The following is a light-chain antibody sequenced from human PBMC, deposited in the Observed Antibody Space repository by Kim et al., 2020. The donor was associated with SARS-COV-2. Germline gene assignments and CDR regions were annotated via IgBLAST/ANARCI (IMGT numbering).Light chain of an antibody. CDR3: QQRSNWPPT. V-gene: IGKV3-11*01. CDR2: DAS. Sequence: SPGEDPAPPSRASRRGSTYLAWYQHKPGQAPRLLIHDASNRATGIPPRFSGSGSGTDFTLTVTSLEPEDFAIYYCQQRSNWPPTFGGGTKVDIK. CDR1: RRGSTY. J-gene: IGKJ4*01.